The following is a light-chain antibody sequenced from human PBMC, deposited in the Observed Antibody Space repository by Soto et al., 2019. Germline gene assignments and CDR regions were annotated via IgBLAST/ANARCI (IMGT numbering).Light chain of an antibody. CDR1: QSVNSN. V-gene: IGKV3-15*01. Sequence: EIVMTQSPATLSVFPGERATLSCRASQSVNSNLAWYQQKFGQAPRLLIYGASTRATGIPARFSGSGSGTEFTLTISRLQSEDFAVYYCHQYNNWPWWTFGQGTKLEIK. J-gene: IGKJ2*02. CDR2: GAS. CDR3: HQYNNWPWWT.